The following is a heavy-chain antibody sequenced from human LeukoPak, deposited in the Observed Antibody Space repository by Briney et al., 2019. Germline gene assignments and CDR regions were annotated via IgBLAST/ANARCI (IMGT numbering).Heavy chain of an antibody. CDR2: ISAYNGNT. J-gene: IGHJ6*03. CDR3: ATSGGYYYYYYVDV. Sequence: GASVKVSCKASGYTFTSYGISWVRQAPGQGLEWMGWISAYNGNTNYAQKLQGRVTMTTDTSTSTAYMELRSLRSEDTAVYYCATSGGYYYYYYVDVWGKGTTVTVSS. V-gene: IGHV1-18*01. D-gene: IGHD3-16*01. CDR1: GYTFTSYG.